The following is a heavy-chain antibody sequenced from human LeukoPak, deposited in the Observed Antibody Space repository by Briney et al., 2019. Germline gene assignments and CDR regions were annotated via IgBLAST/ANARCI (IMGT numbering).Heavy chain of an antibody. Sequence: GGSLRLSCEASGFPFNSYYMSWVRQAPGKGLEWVANIKQDGSAKYYVDSVKGRFTISRDNAKNSLFLQMNNLGAGDTAVYYCARETPLRSFDLWGRGTLVTVSS. D-gene: IGHD4-17*01. J-gene: IGHJ2*01. CDR1: GFPFNSYY. CDR3: ARETPLRSFDL. V-gene: IGHV3-7*03. CDR2: IKQDGSAK.